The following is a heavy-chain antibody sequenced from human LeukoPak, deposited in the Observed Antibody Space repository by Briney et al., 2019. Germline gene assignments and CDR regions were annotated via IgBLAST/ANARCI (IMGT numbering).Heavy chain of an antibody. V-gene: IGHV3-30*18. CDR2: ISYDGSNK. D-gene: IGHD6-19*01. CDR3: AKDPTHRSAQWLVGSYFDY. CDR1: GFTFSSYG. J-gene: IGHJ4*02. Sequence: GRSLRLSCAASGFTFSSYGMHWVRQAPGKGLEWVAVISYDGSNKYYADSVKSRFTISRDNSKNTLYLQMDSLRAEDTAVYYCAKDPTHRSAQWLVGSYFDYWGQGSLVTVSS.